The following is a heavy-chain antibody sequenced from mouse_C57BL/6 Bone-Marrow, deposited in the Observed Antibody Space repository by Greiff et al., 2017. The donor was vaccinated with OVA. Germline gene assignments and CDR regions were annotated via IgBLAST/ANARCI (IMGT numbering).Heavy chain of an antibody. Sequence: EVQLVESGGDLVKPGGSLKLSCAASGFTFSSYGMSWVRQTPDKRLEWVATISSGGSYTYYPDSVKGRFTISRDNAKNTLYLQMSSLKSEDTAMYYCARRRGMDYWGQGTSVTVSS. CDR1: GFTFSSYG. V-gene: IGHV5-6*01. CDR3: ARRRGMDY. J-gene: IGHJ4*01. CDR2: ISSGGSYT.